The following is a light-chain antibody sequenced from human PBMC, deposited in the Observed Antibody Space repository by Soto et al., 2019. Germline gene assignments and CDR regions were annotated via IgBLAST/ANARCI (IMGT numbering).Light chain of an antibody. CDR2: AAS. CDR1: QSISSY. J-gene: IGKJ1*01. Sequence: DIQMTQSPSSLSASVGDRVTITCRASQSISSYLNWYQQKPGKAPKLLIYAASSLQSGVPSRFPRSRWGTDVTPTISSLQPEVFETYCCQPSYSAPRTLAQGTRVDIK. V-gene: IGKV1-39*01. CDR3: QPSYSAPRT.